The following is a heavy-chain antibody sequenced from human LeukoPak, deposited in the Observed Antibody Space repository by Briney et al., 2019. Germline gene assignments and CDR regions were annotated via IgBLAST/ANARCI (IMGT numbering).Heavy chain of an antibody. CDR3: ARDAVTAMVYHYYYMDV. CDR1: GGTFSSYA. CDR2: INPSGGST. J-gene: IGHJ6*03. Sequence: ASVKVSCKASGGTFSSYAISWARQAPGQGLEWMGIINPSGGSTSYAQKFQGRVTMTRDTSTSTVYMELSSLRSEDTAVYYCARDAVTAMVYHYYYMDVWGKGTTVTISS. V-gene: IGHV1-46*01. D-gene: IGHD5-18*01.